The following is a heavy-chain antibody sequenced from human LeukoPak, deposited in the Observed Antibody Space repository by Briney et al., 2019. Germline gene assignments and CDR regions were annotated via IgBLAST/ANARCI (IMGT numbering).Heavy chain of an antibody. Sequence: ASVKVSCKVPGNTRTEFSIHWVRQAPGKGGEWMGGFDPEVDEIIYARKFQGRVTIPQHTSTLTAYIDLTSLTSEDPAVYYCATPRSGSLDLDYWGQGTLVTVSS. D-gene: IGHD3-9*01. V-gene: IGHV1-24*01. CDR2: FDPEVDEI. CDR3: ATPRSGSLDLDY. CDR1: GNTRTEFS. J-gene: IGHJ4*02.